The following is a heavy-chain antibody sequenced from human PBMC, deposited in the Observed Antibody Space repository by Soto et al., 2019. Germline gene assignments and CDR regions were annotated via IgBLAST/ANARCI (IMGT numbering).Heavy chain of an antibody. V-gene: IGHV3-20*04. D-gene: IGHD3-22*01. CDR2: INWNGGST. J-gene: IGHJ4*02. CDR1: GFTFDDYG. CDR3: ARGDGDYYDGNGYLGRH. Sequence: GGSLRLSCAASGFTFDDYGMSWVRQAPGKGLEWVSGINWNGGSTGYADSVKGRFTISRDNAKNTLYLQMNSLRAEDTAVYYCARGDGDYYDGNGYLGRHWGQGTLVTVSS.